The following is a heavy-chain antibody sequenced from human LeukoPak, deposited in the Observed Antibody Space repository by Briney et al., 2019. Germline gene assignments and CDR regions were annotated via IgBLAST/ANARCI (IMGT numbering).Heavy chain of an antibody. V-gene: IGHV4-38-2*01. CDR3: ARLLDNYGFDY. CDR2: MYHSGST. J-gene: IGHJ4*02. Sequence: KASETLSLACAVSGYSISIAYYWGWIRQPPGKGLEWIGSMYHSGSTYYNPSLKSRVTISGDTSKNQFSLQLTSVTAADTAVYYRARLLDNYGFDYWGQGTLVTVSA. D-gene: IGHD5-18*01. CDR1: GYSISIAYY.